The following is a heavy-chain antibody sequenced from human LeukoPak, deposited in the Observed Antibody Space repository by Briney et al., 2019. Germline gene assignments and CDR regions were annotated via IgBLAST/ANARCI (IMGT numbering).Heavy chain of an antibody. V-gene: IGHV3-23*01. CDR2: ISGSGGST. CDR3: AKRWYDFWSGAFDI. D-gene: IGHD3-3*01. J-gene: IGHJ3*02. CDR1: GFTFSSYA. Sequence: PGGSLRLSCAASGFTFSSYAMSWVRQAPGKGLEWVSPISGSGGSTYYADSVKGRFTISRDNSKNTLYLQMSSLRAEDTAVYYCAKRWYDFWSGAFDIWGQGTMVTVSS.